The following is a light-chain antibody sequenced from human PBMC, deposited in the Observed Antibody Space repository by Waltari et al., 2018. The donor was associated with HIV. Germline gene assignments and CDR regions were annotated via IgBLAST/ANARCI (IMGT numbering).Light chain of an antibody. V-gene: IGLV3-21*04. CDR1: NIGGKS. Sequence: YVLTQPPSVSVAPGMTATITCGGDNIGGKSVHWYQLKPGQAPVVVIYDDRVRPSGIPELFSGSNSGNTATLTISGVVAGDEADYSCHVWDSRSDVVFGGGTKLTVL. CDR2: DDR. CDR3: HVWDSRSDVV. J-gene: IGLJ3*02.